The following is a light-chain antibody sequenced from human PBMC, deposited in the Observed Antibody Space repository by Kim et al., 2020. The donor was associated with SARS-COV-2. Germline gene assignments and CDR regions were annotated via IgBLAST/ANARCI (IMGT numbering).Light chain of an antibody. J-gene: IGLJ2*01. Sequence: GQSITISCTGTSSDVGGYKYGSWYQQHPGKAPKLMIYDVSNRPSGVSNRFSGSKSGNTASLTISGLQAEDEADYYCSSYTSSNTVIFGGGTQLTVL. CDR3: SSYTSSNTVI. CDR2: DVS. CDR1: SSDVGGYKY. V-gene: IGLV2-14*03.